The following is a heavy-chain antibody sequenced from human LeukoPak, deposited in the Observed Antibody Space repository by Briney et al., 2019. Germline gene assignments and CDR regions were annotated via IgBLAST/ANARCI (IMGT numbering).Heavy chain of an antibody. Sequence: SETLSLTCAVYGGSFSGYYWSWTRQPPGKGLEWIGEINHSGSTNYNPSLKSRVTISVDTSKNQFSLKLSSVTAADTAVYYCARKRSSGTNWFDPWGQGTLVTVSS. J-gene: IGHJ5*02. CDR1: GGSFSGYY. D-gene: IGHD3-22*01. CDR2: INHSGST. V-gene: IGHV4-34*01. CDR3: ARKRSSGTNWFDP.